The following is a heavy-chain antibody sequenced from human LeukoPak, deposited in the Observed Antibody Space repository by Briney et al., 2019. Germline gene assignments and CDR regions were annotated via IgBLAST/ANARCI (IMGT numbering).Heavy chain of an antibody. Sequence: ASVKVSCKASGGTFSSYAISWVRQAPGQGLEWMGIINPSGGSTSYAQKFQGRVTMTRDTSTSTVYMELSSLRSEDTAVYYCARDRHGSGSPWGQGTLVTVSS. D-gene: IGHD3-10*01. CDR3: ARDRHGSGSP. CDR1: GGTFSSYA. V-gene: IGHV1-46*01. CDR2: INPSGGST. J-gene: IGHJ5*02.